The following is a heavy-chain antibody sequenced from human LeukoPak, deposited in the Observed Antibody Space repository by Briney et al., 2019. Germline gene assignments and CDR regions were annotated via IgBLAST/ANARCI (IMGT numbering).Heavy chain of an antibody. CDR1: GFTIDDYW. Sequence: GGSLRLSCAASGFTIDDYWMSWVRQAPGKGLEWVANIKEDVSDKYYVDSVKGRFTISRDNAKNSLYLQMSRLRAEDTAVDYCARVGVAGFDYWGQGILVTVSS. CDR2: IKEDVSDK. J-gene: IGHJ4*02. V-gene: IGHV3-7*03. CDR3: ARVGVAGFDY. D-gene: IGHD3-3*01.